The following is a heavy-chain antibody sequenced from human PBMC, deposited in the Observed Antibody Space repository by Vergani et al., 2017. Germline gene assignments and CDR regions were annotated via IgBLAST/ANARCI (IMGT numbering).Heavy chain of an antibody. V-gene: IGHV1-69*12. D-gene: IGHD2-15*01. J-gene: IGHJ6*02. CDR3: ARDFGYCSGGSCDGMDV. CDR1: GGTFSSYA. CDR2: IIPIFGTA. Sequence: QVQLVQSGAEVKKPGSSVKVSCKASGGTFSSYAISWVRQAPGQGLEWMGVIIPIFGTANYAQKFQGRVTITADESTSTAYMELSSLRSEDTAVYYCARDFGYCSGGSCDGMDVWGQGTTVTVSS.